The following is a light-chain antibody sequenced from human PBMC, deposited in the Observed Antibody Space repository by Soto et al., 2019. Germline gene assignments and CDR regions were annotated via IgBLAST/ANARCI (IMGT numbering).Light chain of an antibody. J-gene: IGLJ1*01. CDR3: SSYTSSGTLV. V-gene: IGLV2-14*01. Sequence: ALTQPASVSGSPGQSITVSCTGTNSDLGGYNYVSWYQHHPGKAPKLMIYEVSNRPSGVSNRFSGSKSGNTASLAISGLQAEDEADYYCSSYTSSGTLVFGTGTKLTVL. CDR1: NSDLGGYNY. CDR2: EVS.